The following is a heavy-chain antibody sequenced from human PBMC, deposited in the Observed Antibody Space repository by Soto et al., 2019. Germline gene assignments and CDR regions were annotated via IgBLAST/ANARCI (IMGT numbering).Heavy chain of an antibody. Sequence: SGPTLVNPTQTLTLTCTFSGFSLSTSGVGVGWIRQPPGKALEWLALIYWNDDKRYSPSLKSRLTITKDTSKNQVVLTMTNMDPVDTATYYCAHRPGSIAARYFDYWGQGTLVTVSS. CDR3: AHRPGSIAARYFDY. J-gene: IGHJ4*02. V-gene: IGHV2-5*01. CDR2: IYWNDDK. D-gene: IGHD6-6*01. CDR1: GFSLSTSGVG.